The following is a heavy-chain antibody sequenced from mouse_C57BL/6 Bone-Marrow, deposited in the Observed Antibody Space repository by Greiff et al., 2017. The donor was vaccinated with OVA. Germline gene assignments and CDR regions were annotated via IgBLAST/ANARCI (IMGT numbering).Heavy chain of an antibody. CDR3: TADGGAWFGY. Sequence: VQLQQSGAELVRPGASVKLSCTASGFNIKDDYMHWVKQRPEQGLEWIGWIDPENGDTEYASKFQGKATITADTSSHTAYLQLSSLTSEDTAVYYCTADGGAWFGYGGQGTLATASA. CDR1: GFNIKDDY. V-gene: IGHV14-4*01. J-gene: IGHJ3*01. CDR2: IDPENGDT. D-gene: IGHD1-2*01.